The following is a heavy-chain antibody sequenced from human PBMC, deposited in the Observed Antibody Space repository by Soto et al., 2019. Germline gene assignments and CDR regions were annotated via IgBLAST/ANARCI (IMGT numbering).Heavy chain of an antibody. CDR3: AHRGMGRPGITGTREVFDY. J-gene: IGHJ4*02. Sequence: SGPTLVKPTQTLTLTCTFSGFSLSTSGVGVGWIRQPPGKALEWLALIYWDDDKRYSPSLKSRLTITKDTSKNQVVLTMTNMDPVDTATYYCAHRGMGRPGITGTREVFDYWGQGTLVTVSS. V-gene: IGHV2-5*02. CDR2: IYWDDDK. CDR1: GFSLSTSGVG. D-gene: IGHD1-20*01.